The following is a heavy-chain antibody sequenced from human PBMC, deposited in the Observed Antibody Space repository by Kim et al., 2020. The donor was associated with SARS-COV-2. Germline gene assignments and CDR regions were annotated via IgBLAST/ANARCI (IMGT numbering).Heavy chain of an antibody. CDR2: INTNTGNP. V-gene: IGHV7-4-1*02. CDR1: GYTFTSYA. Sequence: ASVKVSCKASGYTFTSYAMNWVRQAPGQGLEWMGWINTNTGNPTYAQGFTGRFVFSLDTSVSTAYLQISSLKAEDTAVYYCARDLAAAGDYYYYYGMDVWGQGTTVTVSS. CDR3: ARDLAAAGDYYYYYGMDV. J-gene: IGHJ6*02. D-gene: IGHD6-13*01.